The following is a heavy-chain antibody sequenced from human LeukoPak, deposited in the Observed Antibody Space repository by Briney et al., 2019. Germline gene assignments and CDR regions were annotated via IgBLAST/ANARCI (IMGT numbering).Heavy chain of an antibody. D-gene: IGHD2-2*01. CDR3: ARSAFYCSSTSCYSDY. CDR2: MNPNSGNT. CDR1: GYTFTSYD. J-gene: IGHJ4*02. Sequence: ASVKVSCKASGYTFTSYDINWVRQATGQGLEWMGWMNPNSGNTGYAQKFQGRVTITRNTSKSTAYMELSGLRSEDTAVYYCARSAFYCSSTSCYSDYWGQGTLVTVSS. V-gene: IGHV1-8*03.